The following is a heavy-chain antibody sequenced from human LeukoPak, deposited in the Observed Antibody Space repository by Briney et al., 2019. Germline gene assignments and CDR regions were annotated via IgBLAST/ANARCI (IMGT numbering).Heavy chain of an antibody. CDR1: GVTVSSNY. J-gene: IGHJ4*02. CDR2: IYSGGST. Sequence: GALRLSCEVSGVTVSSNYMSWVRQAPGKGLEWVSVIYSGGSTDYADSVKGRFTISRDNSKNTLYLQMNSLRAEDTAVYYCARDHNEWLVLYYFDYWGQGTLVTVSS. V-gene: IGHV3-66*01. CDR3: ARDHNEWLVLYYFDY. D-gene: IGHD6-19*01.